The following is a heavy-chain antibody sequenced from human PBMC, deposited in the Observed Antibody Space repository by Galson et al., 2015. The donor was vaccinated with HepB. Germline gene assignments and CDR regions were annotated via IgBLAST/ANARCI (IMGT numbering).Heavy chain of an antibody. Sequence: QSGAEVKKSGASVKVSCKASGYTFTSHGISWVRQAPGQGLEWMGWISAYNGNTNYAQELQGRVTMTTDTSTSTAYMELRSLRSDDTAVYYCARARYSTSPPDYWGQGTLVTVSS. CDR3: ARARYSTSPPDY. CDR2: ISAYNGNT. CDR1: GYTFTSHG. D-gene: IGHD6-6*01. J-gene: IGHJ4*02. V-gene: IGHV1-18*04.